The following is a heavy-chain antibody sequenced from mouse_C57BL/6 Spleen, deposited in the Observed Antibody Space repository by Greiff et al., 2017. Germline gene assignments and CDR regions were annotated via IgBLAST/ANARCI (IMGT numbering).Heavy chain of an antibody. V-gene: IGHV5-6*01. CDR3: ARITTVVATPY. D-gene: IGHD1-1*01. CDR2: ISSGGSYT. CDR1: GFTFSSYG. J-gene: IGHJ2*01. Sequence: EVQVVESGGDLVKPGGSLILSCAASGFTFSSYGMSWVRQTPDKRLEWVATISSGGSYTYYPDSVKGRFTISRDNAKNTLYLQMSSLKSEDTAMYYCARITTVVATPYWGQGTTLTVSS.